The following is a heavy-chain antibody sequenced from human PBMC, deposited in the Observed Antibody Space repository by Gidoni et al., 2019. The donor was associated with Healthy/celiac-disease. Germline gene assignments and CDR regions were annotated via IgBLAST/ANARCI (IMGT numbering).Heavy chain of an antibody. CDR1: GFTFSSYS. CDR3: ARDLGELAGPPRRPYYFDY. CDR2: ISSSSSTI. Sequence: EVQLVESGGGLVQPGGSLRLSCAPSGFTFSSYSLNWVRQAPGKGLEWVSYISSSSSTIYYADSVKGRFTISRDNAKNSLYLQMNSLRAEDTAVYYCARDLGELAGPPRRPYYFDYWGQGTLVTVSS. J-gene: IGHJ4*02. V-gene: IGHV3-48*04. D-gene: IGHD1-26*01.